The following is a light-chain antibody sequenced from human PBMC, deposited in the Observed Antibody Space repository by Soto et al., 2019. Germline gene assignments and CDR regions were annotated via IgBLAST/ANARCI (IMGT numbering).Light chain of an antibody. J-gene: IGLJ1*01. CDR1: GSNIGAGYD. CDR3: QSYDSTLSDRYV. Sequence: QSVLTQPPSVSGAPGQRVTISCTGSGSNIGAGYDVHWYQQRPGTAPKLLIFGNINRPSGVPDRFSGSKSGTSASLTITGLQAEDEGDYYCQSYDSTLSDRYVFGTGTKLTVL. CDR2: GNI. V-gene: IGLV1-40*01.